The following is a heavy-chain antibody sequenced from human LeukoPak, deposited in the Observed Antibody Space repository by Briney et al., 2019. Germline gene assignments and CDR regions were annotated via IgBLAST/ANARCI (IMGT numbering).Heavy chain of an antibody. V-gene: IGHV3-11*01. CDR3: ARSNSTNCYTD. CDR2: ISSSGSTI. Sequence: GGSLRFSCAASGFTFSDYYLSWIRQAPGKGLEWVSYISSSGSTINYADSVKGRFTISRDNAKNSLYLQMNSLRAEDTAVYYCARSNSTNCYTDWGQGTLVTVSS. J-gene: IGHJ4*02. D-gene: IGHD2-2*02. CDR1: GFTFSDYY.